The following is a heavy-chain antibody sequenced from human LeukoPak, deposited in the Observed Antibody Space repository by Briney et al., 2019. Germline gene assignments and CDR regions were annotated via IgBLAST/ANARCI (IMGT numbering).Heavy chain of an antibody. CDR2: INPSCGST. V-gene: IGHV1-46*01. CDR1: GYTFTSYY. J-gene: IGHJ4*02. CDR3: ARDSGDSSGYYYRDY. D-gene: IGHD3-22*01. Sequence: ASVKVSCKASGYTFTSYYMHWVRQAPGQGLEWMGIINPSCGSTSYAQKFQGRVTMTRDTSTSTVYMELSSLRSEDTAVYYCARDSGDSSGYYYRDYWGQGTLVTVSS.